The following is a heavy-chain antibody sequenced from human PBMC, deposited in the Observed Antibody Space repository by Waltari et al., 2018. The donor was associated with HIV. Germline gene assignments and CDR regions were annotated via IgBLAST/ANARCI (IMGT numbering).Heavy chain of an antibody. CDR1: GGSISIYY. CDR2: IYTSGST. Sequence: QVQLQESGPGLVKPSETLSLTCTVPGGSISIYYWSWIRQPAGKGLEWIGRIYTSGSTNYNPSLKSRVTMSVDTAKNQFSLKLSSVTAADTAVYYCARETYYYDSRGGMDVWGQGTTVTVSS. CDR3: ARETYYYDSRGGMDV. J-gene: IGHJ6*02. V-gene: IGHV4-4*07. D-gene: IGHD3-22*01.